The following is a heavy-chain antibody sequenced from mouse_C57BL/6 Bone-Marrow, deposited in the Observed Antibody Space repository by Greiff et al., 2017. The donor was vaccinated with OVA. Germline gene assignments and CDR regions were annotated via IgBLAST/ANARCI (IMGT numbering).Heavy chain of an antibody. D-gene: IGHD2-3*01. Sequence: VKLMESDAELVKPGASVKISCKVSGYTFTDHTIHWMQQRPEQGLEWIGYIYPRDGSIKYTEKFKGKATLTADKSSSTAYMQLNRLTSEDSAVYFCARLGGYYSWFAYWGQGTRVTVSA. CDR1: GYTFTDHT. V-gene: IGHV1-78*01. CDR2: IYPRDGSI. J-gene: IGHJ3*01. CDR3: ARLGGYYSWFAY.